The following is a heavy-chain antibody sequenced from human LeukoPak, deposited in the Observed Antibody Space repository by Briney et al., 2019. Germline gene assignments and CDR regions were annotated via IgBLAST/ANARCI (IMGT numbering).Heavy chain of an antibody. V-gene: IGHV3-30*02. CDR1: GFTVSSNY. D-gene: IGHD6-19*01. J-gene: IGHJ4*02. CDR3: AKRRDSSGWWTFDY. Sequence: GGSLRLSCAASGFTVSSNYMSWVRQAPGKGLEWVAFIRYDGSNKYYADSVKGRFTISRDNSKNTLDLQMNSLRAEDTAVYYCAKRRDSSGWWTFDYWGQGTLVTVSS. CDR2: IRYDGSNK.